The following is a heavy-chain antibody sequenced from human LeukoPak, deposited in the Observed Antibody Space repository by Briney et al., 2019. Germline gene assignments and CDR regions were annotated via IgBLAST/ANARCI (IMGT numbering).Heavy chain of an antibody. D-gene: IGHD2-2*01. J-gene: IGHJ3*02. V-gene: IGHV4-30-4*08. CDR1: GGSISSSSYY. Sequence: SETLSLTCTVSGGSISSSSYYWGWIRQPPGKGLEWIGYIYYSGSTYYNPSLKSRVTISVDTSKNQFSLKLSSVTAADTAVYYCARARGDTSSRDAFDIWGQGTMVTVSS. CDR3: ARARGDTSSRDAFDI. CDR2: IYYSGST.